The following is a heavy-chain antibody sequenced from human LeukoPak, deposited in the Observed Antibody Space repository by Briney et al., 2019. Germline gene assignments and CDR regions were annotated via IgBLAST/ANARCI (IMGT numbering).Heavy chain of an antibody. V-gene: IGHV1-18*01. D-gene: IGHD1-26*01. CDR3: ARAYSGSYFDY. Sequence: ASMTVSFKASGYTFTIYGINWVRQAPGQGLEWMGWISGYNDNTNYEQKLQGRVTMTTDTSTNTAYMELRSLRSDDTAVYYCARAYSGSYFDYWGQGTLVTVSS. J-gene: IGHJ4*02. CDR1: GYTFTIYG. CDR2: ISGYNDNT.